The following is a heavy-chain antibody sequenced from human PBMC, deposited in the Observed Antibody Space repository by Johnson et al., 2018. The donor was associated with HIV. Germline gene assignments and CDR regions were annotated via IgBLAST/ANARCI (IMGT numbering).Heavy chain of an antibody. D-gene: IGHD2-2*02. CDR1: GFTFSNAW. CDR3: TTAGYTFSDAFDI. Sequence: VQLVESGGGLVKPGGSLRVSCAASGFTFSNAWMSWVRQAPGKGLEWVSRIKRKTDGGTTDYAAPVKGRFTISRDDSNNMLYLEMNSLKTEDTATYYCTTAGYTFSDAFDIWGHGLMVTVSS. V-gene: IGHV3-15*01. J-gene: IGHJ3*02. CDR2: IKRKTDGGTT.